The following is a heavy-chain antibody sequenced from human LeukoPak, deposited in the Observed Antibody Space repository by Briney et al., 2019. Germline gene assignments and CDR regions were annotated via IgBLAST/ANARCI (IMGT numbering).Heavy chain of an antibody. J-gene: IGHJ4*01. Sequence: SETLSLTCAVSGYSISSGYYWGWIRQPPGKGLEGIGSIYHSGSTYYNPSLKRRVTISVDTSKNQFSLKLSSVTAADTAVYYCASTTYSGPTLKGRRPFDYWGQGTLVTVSS. CDR3: ASTTYSGPTLKGRRPFDY. CDR1: GYSISSGYY. D-gene: IGHD5-12*01. V-gene: IGHV4-38-2*01. CDR2: IYHSGST.